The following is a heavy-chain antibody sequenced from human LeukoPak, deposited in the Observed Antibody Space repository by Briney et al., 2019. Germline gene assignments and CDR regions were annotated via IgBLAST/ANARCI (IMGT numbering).Heavy chain of an antibody. J-gene: IGHJ4*02. CDR3: ARHHRYCDLIDY. D-gene: IGHD2-21*02. V-gene: IGHV4-59*08. CDR1: GGSISSYY. CDR2: IYYSGST. Sequence: SETLSLTCTVSGGSISSYYWSWIRQPPGKGLEWIGYIYYSGSTNYNPSLKSRVTISVDTSKNQFSLKLSSVTAADTAVYYCARHHRYCDLIDYWGQGTLVTVSS.